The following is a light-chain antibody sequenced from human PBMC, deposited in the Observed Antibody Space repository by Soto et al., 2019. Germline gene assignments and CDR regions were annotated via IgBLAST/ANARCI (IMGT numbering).Light chain of an antibody. CDR2: DNN. CDR3: GTWDFALNAYV. J-gene: IGLJ1*01. CDR1: SSNIGSDY. V-gene: IGLV1-51*01. Sequence: QSVVTEPPAVSPAPGQKVTIACAATSSNIGSDYVSWYQQVPGTAPKLLIYDNNKRQPEIPDRFSGSKSGTSATLGITGLQTGDEADYFCGTWDFALNAYVFGTGTKVTVL.